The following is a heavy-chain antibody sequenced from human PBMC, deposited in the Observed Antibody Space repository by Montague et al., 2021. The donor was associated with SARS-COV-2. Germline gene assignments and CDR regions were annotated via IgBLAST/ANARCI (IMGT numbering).Heavy chain of an antibody. CDR2: IYYSGST. Sequence: ETLSLTCTVSGGSISSYYWGWIRQPPGKGLEWIGYIYYSGSTNYNPSLKSRVTISVGTSKNQFSLKLSSVTAADTAVYYCARRGMGYDSSGYPPDAFDIWGQGTMVTVSS. D-gene: IGHD3-22*01. CDR1: GGSISSYY. CDR3: ARRGMGYDSSGYPPDAFDI. J-gene: IGHJ3*02. V-gene: IGHV4-59*01.